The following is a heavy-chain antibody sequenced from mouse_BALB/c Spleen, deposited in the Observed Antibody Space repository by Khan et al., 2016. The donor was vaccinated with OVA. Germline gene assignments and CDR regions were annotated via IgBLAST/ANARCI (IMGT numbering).Heavy chain of an antibody. V-gene: IGHV2-9*02. CDR2: IWAGGST. J-gene: IGHJ1*01. Sequence: VQLQESGPAMVAPSQSLSITCTVSGFSLTSYGVHWVRQPPGKGLEWLGVIWAGGSTNYNSALMSRLRISKDNSKSQVFLKMNSLQTDDTAMYYCAKCYGNYGWYFDVWGEGTTVTVSS. D-gene: IGHD2-1*01. CDR1: GFSLTSYG. CDR3: AKCYGNYGWYFDV.